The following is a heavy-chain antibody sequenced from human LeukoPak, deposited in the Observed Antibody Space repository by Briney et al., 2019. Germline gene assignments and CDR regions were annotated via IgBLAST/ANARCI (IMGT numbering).Heavy chain of an antibody. CDR2: IYYSGNT. V-gene: IGHV4-61*01. J-gene: IGHJ6*04. Sequence: PSETLSLTCTVSGGSVSSGSYYWSWIRQPPGKGLEWIGYIYYSGNTNYNPSLKSRVTISVDTSKNQFSLKLSSVTAADTAVYYCSGQVSYYYGMDVWGKGTTVTVSS. CDR1: GGSVSSGSYY. CDR3: SGQVSYYYGMDV.